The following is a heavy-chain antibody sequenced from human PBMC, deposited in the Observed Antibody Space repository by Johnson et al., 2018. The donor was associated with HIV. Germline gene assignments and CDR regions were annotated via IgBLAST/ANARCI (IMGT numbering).Heavy chain of an antibody. D-gene: IGHD3-16*01. CDR2: IYRGGRT. V-gene: IGHV3-53*01. Sequence: EVQLVESGGGLIQPGGSLRLSCAASGFTVSSNYMSWVRQAPGKGLEWVSVIYRGGRTYYADSVKGRFTISRDNSRNTLYLQMNSLRAEDTAVYYCARAKYGGAFDVWGQGTMVSVSS. CDR3: ARAKYGGAFDV. J-gene: IGHJ3*01. CDR1: GFTVSSNY.